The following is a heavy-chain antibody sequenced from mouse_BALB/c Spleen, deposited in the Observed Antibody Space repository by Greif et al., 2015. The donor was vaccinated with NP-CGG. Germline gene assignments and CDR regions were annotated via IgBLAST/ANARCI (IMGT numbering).Heavy chain of an antibody. CDR3: ARGEYDVGYYYAMDY. J-gene: IGHJ4*01. Sequence: EVQLQQSGAELVKPGASVKLSCTASGFNIKDTYMHWVKQRPEQGLEWIGRIDPANGNTKYDPKFQGKATITADTSSNTAYLQLSSLTSEDTAVYYCARGEYDVGYYYAMDYWGQGTSVTVSS. CDR2: IDPANGNT. D-gene: IGHD2-14*01. CDR1: GFNIKDTY. V-gene: IGHV14-3*02.